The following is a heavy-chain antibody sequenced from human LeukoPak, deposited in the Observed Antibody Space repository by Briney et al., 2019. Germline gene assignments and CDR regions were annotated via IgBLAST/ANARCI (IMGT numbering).Heavy chain of an antibody. J-gene: IGHJ5*02. D-gene: IGHD2-2*02. V-gene: IGHV1-8*01. CDR3: ARDLRIVVVPAAIRYNWFDP. Sequence: VASVKVSCKASGYTFTSYDINWVRQATGRGLEWMGWMNPNSGNTGYAQKFQGRVTMTRNTSISTAYMELSRLRSDDTAVYYCARDLRIVVVPAAIRYNWFDPWGQGTLVTVSS. CDR1: GYTFTSYD. CDR2: MNPNSGNT.